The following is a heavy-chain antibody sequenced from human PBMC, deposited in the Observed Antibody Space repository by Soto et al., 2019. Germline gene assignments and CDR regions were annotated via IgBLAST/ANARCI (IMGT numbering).Heavy chain of an antibody. CDR2: IYHSGST. J-gene: IGHJ4*02. D-gene: IGHD2-21*02. CDR1: GGSISSGGYS. V-gene: IGHV4-30-2*01. Sequence: SETLSLTCAVSGGSISSGGYSWSWIRQPPGKGLEWIGYIYHSGSTYYNPSLKSRVTISVDRSKNQFSLKLSSVTAADTAVYYCARSKTLVVTASDEYYFDHWGPGTRFTVPS. CDR3: ARSKTLVVTASDEYYFDH.